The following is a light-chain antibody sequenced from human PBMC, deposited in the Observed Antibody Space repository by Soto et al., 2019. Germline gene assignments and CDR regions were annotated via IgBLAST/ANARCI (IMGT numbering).Light chain of an antibody. CDR2: GIS. CDR3: QQYNNWPHT. CDR1: QSVSNN. Sequence: EVVVTQSPTTLSVSLGQRATLSCRTSQSVSNNLAWYRQKPGQAPSLLIYGISTRATGLPARFSGTGSGTEFTLTISSLQSEDFALYYCQQYNNWPHTFGQGTKLEIK. V-gene: IGKV3-15*01. J-gene: IGKJ2*01.